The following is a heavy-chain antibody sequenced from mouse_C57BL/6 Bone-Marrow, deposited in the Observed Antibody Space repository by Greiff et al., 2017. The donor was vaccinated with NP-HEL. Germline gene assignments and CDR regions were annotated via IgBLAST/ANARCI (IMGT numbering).Heavy chain of an antibody. D-gene: IGHD6-1*01. CDR3: ARSAGTDY. Sequence: VQLQQPGAELVRPGSSVKLSCKASGYTFTSYWMEWVKQRPGQGLEWIGDIYPSDSETHYNQKFKDKATLTVDKSSSTAYMQLSSLTSEDSAVYYCARSAGTDYWGQGTTLTVSS. CDR2: IYPSDSET. CDR1: GYTFTSYW. J-gene: IGHJ2*01. V-gene: IGHV1-61*01.